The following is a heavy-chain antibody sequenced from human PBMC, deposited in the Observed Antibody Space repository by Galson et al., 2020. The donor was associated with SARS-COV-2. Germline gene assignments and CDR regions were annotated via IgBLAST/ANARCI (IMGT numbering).Heavy chain of an antibody. J-gene: IGHJ4*02. D-gene: IGHD3-10*01. Sequence: SETLSLTCAVYGGSFSGYYWSWIRQPPGKGLEWIGEINHSGSTNYNPSHKSRVTISVDTSKNQFSLKLSSVTAADTAVYYCARGMGRYYYGSGSYYKSFDYWGQGTLVTVSS. CDR3: ARGMGRYYYGSGSYYKSFDY. V-gene: IGHV4-34*01. CDR2: INHSGST. CDR1: GGSFSGYY.